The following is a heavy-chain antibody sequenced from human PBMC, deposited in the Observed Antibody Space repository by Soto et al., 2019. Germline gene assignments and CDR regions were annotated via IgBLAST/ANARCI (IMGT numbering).Heavy chain of an antibody. Sequence: EVQLVESGGGLVQPGGSLRLSCAASGFTFSSYWMSWVRQAPGKGLEWVANIKQDGSEKYYVDSVKGRFTISRDNAKNSLYLQMNSLRAEDTAVYYCVRLGGMTTVTSDYYYYGMDVWGQGTTVTVSS. CDR1: GFTFSSYW. CDR2: IKQDGSEK. J-gene: IGHJ6*02. D-gene: IGHD4-17*01. CDR3: VRLGGMTTVTSDYYYYGMDV. V-gene: IGHV3-7*03.